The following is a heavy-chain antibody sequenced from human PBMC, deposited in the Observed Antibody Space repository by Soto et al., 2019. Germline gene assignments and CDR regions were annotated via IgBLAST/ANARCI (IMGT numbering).Heavy chain of an antibody. D-gene: IGHD1-26*01. CDR1: GFSFSSYW. J-gene: IGHJ3*02. CDR3: PTRSSLRPFDI. V-gene: IGHV3-74*03. CDR2: IKSDGSST. Sequence: EVQLLESGGGLVQPGGSLRLSCAASGFSFSSYWMHWVRQAPGKGLVWVSRIKSDGSSTTYADSVKGRFTISRDNAKNTLYLQMNSLRAEDTAVYYCPTRSSLRPFDIWGQGTMVTVSS.